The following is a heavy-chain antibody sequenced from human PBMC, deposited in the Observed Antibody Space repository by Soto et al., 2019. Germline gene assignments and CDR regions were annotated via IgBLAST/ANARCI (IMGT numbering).Heavy chain of an antibody. CDR3: ARGQIYTGAYYYYYMDV. V-gene: IGHV4-59*01. Sequence: SETLSLTCSVSGGSMNNYYWSWIRQPPGKEMEWIGYIYYSGSTNYNPSFRSRVTISVDTSKDQFSLQLSSVTAADTAVYYCARGQIYTGAYYYYYMDVWGKGTTVTV. CDR1: GGSMNNYY. CDR2: IYYSGST. J-gene: IGHJ6*03. D-gene: IGHD1-26*01.